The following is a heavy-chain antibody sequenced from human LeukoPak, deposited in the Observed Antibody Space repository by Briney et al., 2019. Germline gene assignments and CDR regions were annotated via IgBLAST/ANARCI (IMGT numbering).Heavy chain of an antibody. CDR3: ARVLGMWKHGEYYFDY. V-gene: IGHV1-2*02. CDR2: INPNSGGT. CDR1: GYTFTGYY. D-gene: IGHD1-1*01. Sequence: ASVTVSCKAFGYTFTGYYMHWVRQAPGQGLEWMGWINPNSGGTNYAQKFQGRVTMTRDTSIRTAYMELSRLRSDDTAVYYCARVLGMWKHGEYYFDYWGQGTLVTVSS. J-gene: IGHJ4*02.